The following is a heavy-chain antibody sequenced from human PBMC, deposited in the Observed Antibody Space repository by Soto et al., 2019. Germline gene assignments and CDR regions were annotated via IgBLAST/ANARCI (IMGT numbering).Heavy chain of an antibody. CDR2: IWFDGSKQ. J-gene: IGHJ4*02. Sequence: QVQLVESGGGVVQPGTSLRLSCVASGFTFSASGMHWVRQTPGKGLEWVAIIWFDGSKQYYADSVKGRFTVSRDNPGSTLFLQMNDLITEDTAMYYCARDLNTGYVGDYWGQGALVVVSS. D-gene: IGHD5-12*01. V-gene: IGHV3-33*01. CDR3: ARDLNTGYVGDY. CDR1: GFTFSASG.